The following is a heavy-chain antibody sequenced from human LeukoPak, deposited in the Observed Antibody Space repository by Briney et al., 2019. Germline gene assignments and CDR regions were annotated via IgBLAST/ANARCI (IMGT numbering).Heavy chain of an antibody. CDR2: ISYDGSNK. CDR1: GFTFSRYW. J-gene: IGHJ4*02. V-gene: IGHV3-30*03. D-gene: IGHD6-19*01. CDR3: ASSTSSGWLY. Sequence: GGSLRLSCAASGFTFSRYWMSWMRQAPGKGLEWVAVISYDGSNKYYADSVKGRFTISRDNSKNTLYLQMNSLRAEDTAVYYCASSTSSGWLYWGQGTLVTVSS.